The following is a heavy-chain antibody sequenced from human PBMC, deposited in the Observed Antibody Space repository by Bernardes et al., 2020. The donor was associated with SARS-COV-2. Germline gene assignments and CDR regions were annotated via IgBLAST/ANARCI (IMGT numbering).Heavy chain of an antibody. Sequence: SETLSLTCTVSGDSISHYYWSWIRQPAGRGLEWIGRIQTGGNSYYNPALNSRVTMSVDMSKSQFSLQVRSVTAADTAIYYCATARLVPAASYFYMDVWDKGTTVTVSS. CDR2: IQTGGNS. V-gene: IGHV4-4*07. CDR3: ATARLVPAASYFYMDV. CDR1: GDSISHYY. J-gene: IGHJ6*03. D-gene: IGHD2-2*01.